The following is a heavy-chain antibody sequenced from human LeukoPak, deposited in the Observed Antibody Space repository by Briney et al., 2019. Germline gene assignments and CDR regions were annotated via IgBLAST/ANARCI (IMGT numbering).Heavy chain of an antibody. D-gene: IGHD2/OR15-2a*01. CDR1: GFTFSSYA. CDR3: AKGRKQNPTHFDY. J-gene: IGHJ4*02. Sequence: GGSLRLSCAASGFTFSSYAMSWVRQAPGKGLELVSAISGSGGSTYYADSVKGRVTISRDNSKNTLYLQMNSLRAEDTAVYYCAKGRKQNPTHFDYWGQGTLVTVSS. V-gene: IGHV3-23*01. CDR2: ISGSGGST.